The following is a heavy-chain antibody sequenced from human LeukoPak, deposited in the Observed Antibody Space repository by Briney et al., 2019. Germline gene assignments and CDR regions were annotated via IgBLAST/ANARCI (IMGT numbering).Heavy chain of an antibody. CDR2: IYNSGTT. CDR3: ARGRASYDY. CDR1: GGSISNYY. D-gene: IGHD3-10*01. V-gene: IGHV4-4*07. Sequence: SETLSLTCTVSGGSISNYYWTWIRQPAGKGLEWIGRIYNSGTTNYNPSLKSRVTMSVDTSKNQFSLKLGSVTAADTGVYYCARGRASYDYWGQGTLVTVSS. J-gene: IGHJ4*02.